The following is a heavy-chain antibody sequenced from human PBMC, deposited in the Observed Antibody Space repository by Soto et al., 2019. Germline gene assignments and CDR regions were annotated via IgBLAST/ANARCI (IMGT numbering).Heavy chain of an antibody. J-gene: IGHJ4*02. V-gene: IGHV4-59*01. CDR1: GGSIGSYY. CDR3: ARDGDSVFDY. D-gene: IGHD4-17*01. CDR2: IYYSGST. Sequence: PSETLSLTCTVSGGSIGSYYWSWIRQPPGKGLEWIGYIYYSGSTNYNPSLKSRVTISVDTSKNQFSLKLSSVTAADTAVYYCARDGDSVFDYWGQGTLVTVSS.